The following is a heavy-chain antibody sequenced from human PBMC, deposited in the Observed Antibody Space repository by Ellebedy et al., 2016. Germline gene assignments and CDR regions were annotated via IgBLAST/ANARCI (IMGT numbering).Heavy chain of an antibody. V-gene: IGHV3-30*04. Sequence: GESLKISCAASGFTFSSYAMHWVRQAPGKGLEWVAAISHDDERPKEYADSVKGRFTISRGNSKNTLYLQMNSLRPEDTAVYYCLRDEYWGRGTPVTVSS. CDR3: LRDEY. CDR2: ISHDDERPK. J-gene: IGHJ2*01. D-gene: IGHD2/OR15-2a*01. CDR1: GFTFSSYA.